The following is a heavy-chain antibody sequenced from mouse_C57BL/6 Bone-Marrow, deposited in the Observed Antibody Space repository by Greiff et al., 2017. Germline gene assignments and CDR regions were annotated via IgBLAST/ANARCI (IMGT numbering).Heavy chain of an antibody. D-gene: IGHD4-1*01. V-gene: IGHV1-82*01. CDR3: ARWDWDGYFDY. Sequence: QLVESGPELVKPGASVKISCKASGYAFSSSWMNWVKQRPGKGLEWIGRIYPGDGDTNYNGKFKGKATLTADKSSSTAYMQLSRLTAEDSAVYFCARWDWDGYFDYWGQGTTLTVSS. J-gene: IGHJ2*01. CDR1: GYAFSSSW. CDR2: IYPGDGDT.